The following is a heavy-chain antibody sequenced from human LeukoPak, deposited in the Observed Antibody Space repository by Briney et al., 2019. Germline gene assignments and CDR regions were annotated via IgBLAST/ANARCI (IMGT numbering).Heavy chain of an antibody. CDR3: ARDPTTVTLGYFDY. V-gene: IGHV3-23*01. CDR1: GFTFNIYA. J-gene: IGHJ4*02. Sequence: QPGGSLRLSCAASGFTFNIYAMSWVRQAPGKGLEWVSSIMSSGSGTFYADSVKDRFTVSRDNSKNTLYLQMSRLRAEDTAVYYCARDPTTVTLGYFDYWGQGTLVTVSS. CDR2: IMSSGSGT. D-gene: IGHD4-17*01.